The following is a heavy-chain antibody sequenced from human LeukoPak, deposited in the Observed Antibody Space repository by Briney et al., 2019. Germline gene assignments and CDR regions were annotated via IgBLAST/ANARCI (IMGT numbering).Heavy chain of an antibody. D-gene: IGHD3-16*01. Sequence: SETLSLTCTVSGGSITNYYWSWIRQPPGEGLEWIGYVYHSGSTNYNPSHKNRVTVSVDMAKNQISLKMSSVTAADTAVYYCARGGSRLTTAGDLDYWGQGTLVTVSS. J-gene: IGHJ4*02. V-gene: IGHV4-59*01. CDR3: ARGGSRLTTAGDLDY. CDR2: VYHSGST. CDR1: GGSITNYY.